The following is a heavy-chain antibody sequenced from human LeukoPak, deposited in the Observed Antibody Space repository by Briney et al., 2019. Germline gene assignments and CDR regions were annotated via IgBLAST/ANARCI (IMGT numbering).Heavy chain of an antibody. Sequence: PGGSLRLSCAASGFTFSDYYMSWIRQVPGKGPEWVSYIGRSGTTIHYADSVKGRFTISWDNAKNSLYLQMNSLRAEDTAVYYCARVRITLAAAGTAPTWTNEYYFDYWGQGTLVTVSS. J-gene: IGHJ4*02. CDR1: GFTFSDYY. CDR3: ARVRITLAAAGTAPTWTNEYYFDY. CDR2: IGRSGTTI. V-gene: IGHV3-11*04. D-gene: IGHD6-13*01.